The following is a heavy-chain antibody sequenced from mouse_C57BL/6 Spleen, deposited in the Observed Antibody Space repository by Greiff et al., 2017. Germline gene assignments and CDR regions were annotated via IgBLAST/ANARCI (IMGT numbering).Heavy chain of an antibody. CDR1: GFSLTSYG. V-gene: IGHV2-2*01. Sequence: QVQLQQSGPGLVQPSQSLSITCTVSGFSLTSYGVHWVRQSPGKGLEWLGVIWSGGSTDYNAAFISRLSISKDNSKSQVFFKMNSLQADDTAIYYCARMDYDSYAMDYWGQGTSVTVSS. CDR2: IWSGGST. CDR3: ARMDYDSYAMDY. J-gene: IGHJ4*01. D-gene: IGHD2-4*01.